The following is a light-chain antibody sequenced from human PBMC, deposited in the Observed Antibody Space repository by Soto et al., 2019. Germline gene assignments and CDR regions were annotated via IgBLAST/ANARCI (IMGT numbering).Light chain of an antibody. CDR2: EVN. Sequence: QSALTQPASVSGAPGQSITISCTGTSIDVGAYNYVSWYQQHPGKAPKLMIYEVNNRPSGVSNRFSGSKSGDTASLTIPGLQAEDEADYYCSSYTTSSTYAFGTGTKVTVL. J-gene: IGLJ1*01. V-gene: IGLV2-14*01. CDR1: SIDVGAYNY. CDR3: SSYTTSSTYA.